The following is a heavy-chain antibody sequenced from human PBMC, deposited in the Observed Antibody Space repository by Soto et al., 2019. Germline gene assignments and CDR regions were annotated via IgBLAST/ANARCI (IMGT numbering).Heavy chain of an antibody. J-gene: IGHJ5*02. Sequence: EVQLVESGGGLVQPGGSLRLSCAASGFTSSDHYMDWVRQAPGKGLEWVGRARSKANSYTTEYAASVKGRFTISRDDSKNSPNLQMNSLRTDDTAVYYCTRGLDSNYEAWGQGTLVTVSS. V-gene: IGHV3-72*01. CDR3: TRGLDSNYEA. D-gene: IGHD4-4*01. CDR2: ARSKANSYTT. CDR1: GFTSSDHY.